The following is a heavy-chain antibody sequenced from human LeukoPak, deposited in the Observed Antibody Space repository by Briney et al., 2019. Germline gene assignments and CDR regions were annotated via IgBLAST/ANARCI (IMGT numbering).Heavy chain of an antibody. CDR1: GGSFSGYY. D-gene: IGHD3-10*01. J-gene: IGHJ5*02. V-gene: IGHV4-34*01. Sequence: PSETLSLTCAVYGGSFSGYYWSWIRQPPGKGLEWIGEINHSGSTNYNPSLKSQVTISVDTSKNQFSLKLSSVTAADTAVYYCARRFGYNWFDPRGQGTLVSVSS. CDR3: ARRFGYNWFDP. CDR2: INHSGST.